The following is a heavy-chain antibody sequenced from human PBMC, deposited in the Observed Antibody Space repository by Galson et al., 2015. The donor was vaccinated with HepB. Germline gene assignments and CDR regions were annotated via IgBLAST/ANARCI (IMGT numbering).Heavy chain of an antibody. CDR1: GFTFSSYA. D-gene: IGHD1-26*01. Sequence: SLRLSCAASGFTFSSYAMHWVRQAPGKGLEWVAVISYDGSNKYYADSVKGRFTISRDNSKNTLFLQMNSLRAEDTAVYYCASSSGSLGLWSRDYWGQGTLVTVSS. J-gene: IGHJ4*02. CDR2: ISYDGSNK. V-gene: IGHV3-30*04. CDR3: ASSSGSLGLWSRDY.